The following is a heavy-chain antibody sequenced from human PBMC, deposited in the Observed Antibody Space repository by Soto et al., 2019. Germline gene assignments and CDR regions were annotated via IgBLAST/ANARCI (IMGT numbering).Heavy chain of an antibody. CDR1: GFTFTNYG. J-gene: IGHJ5*02. V-gene: IGHV3-23*01. Sequence: GGSLRLSCEASGFTFTNYGMSWVRQAPGKGLEWVASISDSGGKTYFPDSVRGRFTISRDNSKNTVQLQMNSLRVEDTAVYYCAKSGQFDNWGQGTLVTVSS. CDR2: ISDSGGKT. D-gene: IGHD1-26*01. CDR3: AKSGQFDN.